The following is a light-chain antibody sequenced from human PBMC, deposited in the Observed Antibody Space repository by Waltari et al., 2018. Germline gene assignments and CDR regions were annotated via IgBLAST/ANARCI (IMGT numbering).Light chain of an antibody. CDR1: RSHIGSKT. V-gene: IGLV1-44*01. CDR3: SSWDDSVIGPV. J-gene: IGLJ2*01. CDR2: SNK. Sequence: QSMLTQPPSASGTPGQRVTISCSGSRSHIGSKTVNWYQHLPGTAPRVLIYSNKQRPSVGPDRFAVSKSGTSASLAISGLQSEDEADYYCSSWDDSVIGPVFGGGTKLTVL.